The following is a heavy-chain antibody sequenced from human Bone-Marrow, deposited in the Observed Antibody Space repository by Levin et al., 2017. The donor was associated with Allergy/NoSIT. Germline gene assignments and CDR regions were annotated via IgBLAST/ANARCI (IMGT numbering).Heavy chain of an antibody. D-gene: IGHD4-11*01. J-gene: IGHJ4*02. V-gene: IGHV1-69*13. Sequence: ASVKVSCKPSGDTFRNHAITWVRLPPGQGLEWMGGIIPLFGTTEYEQKLQGRVTFTADESTATVFMELRSLRYEDTGVYYCAREHGGKMTTVSPFDQWGQGTQVTV. CDR2: IIPLFGTT. CDR3: AREHGGKMTTVSPFDQ. CDR1: GDTFRNHA.